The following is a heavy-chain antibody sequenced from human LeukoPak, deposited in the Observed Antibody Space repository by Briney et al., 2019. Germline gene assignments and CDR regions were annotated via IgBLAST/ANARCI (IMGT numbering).Heavy chain of an antibody. V-gene: IGHV3-21*03. D-gene: IGHD3-10*01. CDR2: ISSSSSYI. Sequence: GGSLRLSCAASGFTFSSYSMNWVRQAPGKGLEWVSSISSSSSYIYYADSVKGRFTISRDNTKNSLYLQMNSLKTEDTAVYYCTTATGKVLLWFGELYYYMDVWGKGTTVTVSS. CDR3: TTATGKVLLWFGELYYYMDV. J-gene: IGHJ6*03. CDR1: GFTFSSYS.